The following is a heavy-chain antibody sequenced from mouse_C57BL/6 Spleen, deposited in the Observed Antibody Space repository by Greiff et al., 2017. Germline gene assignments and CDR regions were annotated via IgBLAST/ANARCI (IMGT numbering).Heavy chain of an antibody. J-gene: IGHJ4*01. CDR2: IDPSDSYT. CDR3: ARGDYDAGAYYAMDY. CDR1: GYTFTSYW. D-gene: IGHD2-4*01. V-gene: IGHV1-59*01. Sequence: QVQLQQPGAELVRPGTSVKLSCKASGYTFTSYWMHWVKQRPGQGLEWIGVIDPSDSYTNYTQKFKGKATLTVDTSSSTAYMQLSSLTSEDSAVYYCARGDYDAGAYYAMDYWGQGTSVTVSS.